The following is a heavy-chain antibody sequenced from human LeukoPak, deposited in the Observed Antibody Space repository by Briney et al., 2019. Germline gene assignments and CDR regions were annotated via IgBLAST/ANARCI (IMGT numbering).Heavy chain of an antibody. CDR1: GYTFTSYG. CDR2: ISAYNGNT. Sequence: ASVKVSCKASGYTFTSYGISWVRQAPGQGLEWMGWISAYNGNTNYAQKLQGRVTMTTDTYTSTAYMELRSLRSDDTAVYYCARDISYYGSGSYYSTPFDYWGQGTLVTVSS. CDR3: ARDISYYGSGSYYSTPFDY. J-gene: IGHJ4*02. V-gene: IGHV1-18*01. D-gene: IGHD3-10*01.